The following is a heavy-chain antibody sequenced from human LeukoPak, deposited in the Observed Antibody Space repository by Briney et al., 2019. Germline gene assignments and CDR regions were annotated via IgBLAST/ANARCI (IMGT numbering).Heavy chain of an antibody. CDR3: ARDLVSEQQLVRLVANWFDP. CDR2: IIPIFGTA. J-gene: IGHJ5*02. D-gene: IGHD6-13*01. CDR1: GGTFSSYA. V-gene: IGHV1-69*13. Sequence: SVKVSCKASGGTFSSYAISWVRQAPGQGLEWMGGIIPIFGTANYAQEFQGRVTITADESTSTAYMELSSLRSEDTAVYYCARDLVSEQQLVRLVANWFDPWGQGTLVTVSS.